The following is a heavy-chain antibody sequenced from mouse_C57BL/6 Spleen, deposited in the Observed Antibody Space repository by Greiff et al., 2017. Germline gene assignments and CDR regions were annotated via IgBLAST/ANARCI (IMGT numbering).Heavy chain of an antibody. CDR2: IWSDGST. Sequence: VMLVESGPGLVAPSQSLSITCTVSGFSLTSYGVHWVRQPPGKGLEWLVVIWSDGSTTYNSALKSRLSISKDNSKSQVFLKMNSLQTDDTAMYYCARHELDSSGYTWFAYWGQGTLVTVSA. CDR1: GFSLTSYG. J-gene: IGHJ3*01. CDR3: ARHELDSSGYTWFAY. D-gene: IGHD3-2*02. V-gene: IGHV2-6-1*01.